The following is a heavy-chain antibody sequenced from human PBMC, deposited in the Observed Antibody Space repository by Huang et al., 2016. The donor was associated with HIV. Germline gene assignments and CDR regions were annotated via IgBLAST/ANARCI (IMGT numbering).Heavy chain of an antibody. J-gene: IGHJ4*02. CDR3: AQVDTSMVNYFGL. CDR1: GFTFSHYS. V-gene: IGHV3-30*18. Sequence: VRLVESGGGVVQPGRSLRLSCTTSGFTFSHYSMHWYRQAPGKGLECVAVISYDGNTHYYGTSVKGRFTISRDNSRNTLFLQMDSLRTEDTAVYYCAQVDTSMVNYFGLWGQGALVTVSS. CDR2: ISYDGNTH. D-gene: IGHD5-18*01.